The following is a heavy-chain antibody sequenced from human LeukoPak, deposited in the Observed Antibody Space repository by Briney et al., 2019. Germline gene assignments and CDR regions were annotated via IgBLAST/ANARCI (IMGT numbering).Heavy chain of an antibody. D-gene: IGHD2-15*01. CDR1: GGSFSGYY. Sequence: SETLSLTCAVYGGSFSGYYWSWIRQPPGKGLEWIGEINHSGSTNYNPSLKSRVTISVDTSKNQFSLKLSSVTAADTAVYYCASVSVVVAAMEDDAFDIWGQGTMVTVSS. J-gene: IGHJ3*02. V-gene: IGHV4-34*01. CDR3: ASVSVVVAAMEDDAFDI. CDR2: INHSGST.